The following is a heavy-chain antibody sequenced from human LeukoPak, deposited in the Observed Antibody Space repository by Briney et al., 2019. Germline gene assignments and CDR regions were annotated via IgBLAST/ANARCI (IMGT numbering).Heavy chain of an antibody. CDR2: INTNTGNP. J-gene: IGHJ4*02. V-gene: IGHV7-4-1*02. D-gene: IGHD5-24*01. CDR1: GYTFTSYA. Sequence: ASVKVSCKASGYTFTSYAMNWVRQAPGQGLEWMGWINTNTGNPTYAQGFTGRFVFSLDTSVSTAYLQISSLKAEDTAVYYCARSHLQTRTRCFDYWGQGTLVTVSS. CDR3: ARSHLQTRTRCFDY.